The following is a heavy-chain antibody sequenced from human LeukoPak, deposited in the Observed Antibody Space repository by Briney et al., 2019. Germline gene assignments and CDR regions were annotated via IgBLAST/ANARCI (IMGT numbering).Heavy chain of an antibody. D-gene: IGHD3-10*01. CDR1: GFTFSSYA. V-gene: IGHV3-23*01. Sequence: GGSLRLSCAASGFTFSSYAMSWVRQAPGKGLEWVSSISGSGDSTYYADSVKGRFTISRDNSKNTLYLQMNSLRAEDTAVYYCAKQARRAYYYGSGTYAGSHYFDYWGQGTLVTVSS. J-gene: IGHJ4*02. CDR3: AKQARRAYYYGSGTYAGSHYFDY. CDR2: ISGSGDST.